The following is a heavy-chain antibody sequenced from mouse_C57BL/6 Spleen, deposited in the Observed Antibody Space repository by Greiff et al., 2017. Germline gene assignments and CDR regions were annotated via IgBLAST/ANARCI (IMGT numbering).Heavy chain of an antibody. Sequence: QVQLQQPGAELVRPGSSVKLSCTASGYTFTSYWMHWVKQRPIQGLEWIGNIDPSDSETHYNQKFKDKATLTVDKSSSTAYMQLSSLTSEDSAVYYCARGSAGPGVYFDYWGQGTTLTVSS. CDR1: GYTFTSYW. V-gene: IGHV1-52*01. CDR2: IDPSDSET. CDR3: ARGSAGPGVYFDY. J-gene: IGHJ2*01.